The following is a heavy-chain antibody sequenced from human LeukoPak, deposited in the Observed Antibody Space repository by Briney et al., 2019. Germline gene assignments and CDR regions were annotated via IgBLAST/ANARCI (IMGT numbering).Heavy chain of an antibody. D-gene: IGHD3-22*01. CDR1: GFTFSTYT. V-gene: IGHV3-21*01. Sequence: GGSLRLSCAASGFTFSTYTMNWVRQAPGKGLEWVSSITSSSSYIYYADSVKGQFTISRDNAKNSLYLQMNSLRVEDTAVYYCARHVVAVGFDYWGQGTLVTVSS. CDR2: ITSSSSYI. J-gene: IGHJ4*02. CDR3: ARHVVAVGFDY.